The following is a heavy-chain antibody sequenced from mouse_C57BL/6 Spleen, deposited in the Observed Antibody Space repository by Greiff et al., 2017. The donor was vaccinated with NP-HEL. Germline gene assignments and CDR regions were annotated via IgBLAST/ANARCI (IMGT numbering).Heavy chain of an antibody. CDR1: GYSFTGYY. D-gene: IGHD1-1*01. CDR3: GRGTVVRPFDY. Sequence: EVKLQESGPELVKPGASVKISCKASGYSFTGYYMNWVKQSPEKSLEWIGEINPSTGGTTYNQKFKAKATLTVDKSSSTAYMQLKSLTSEDSAVYYCGRGTVVRPFDYWGQGTTLTVSS. CDR2: INPSTGGT. V-gene: IGHV1-42*01. J-gene: IGHJ2*01.